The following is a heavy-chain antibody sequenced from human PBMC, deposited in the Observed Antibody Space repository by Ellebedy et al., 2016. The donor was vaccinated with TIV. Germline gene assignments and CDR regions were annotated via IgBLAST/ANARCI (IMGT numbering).Heavy chain of an antibody. J-gene: IGHJ4*02. CDR3: ASLGYCSSTSCYLGIG. CDR2: INPNSGGT. Sequence: ASVKVSCXASGYTFTGYYMHWVRQAPGQGLEWMGWINPNSGGTNYAQKFQGRVTMTRDTSISTAYMELSRLRSDDTAVYYCASLGYCSSTSCYLGIGWGQGTLVTVSS. CDR1: GYTFTGYY. V-gene: IGHV1-2*02. D-gene: IGHD2-2*01.